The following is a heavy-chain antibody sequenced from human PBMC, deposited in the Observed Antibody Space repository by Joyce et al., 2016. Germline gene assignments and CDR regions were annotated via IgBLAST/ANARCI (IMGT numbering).Heavy chain of an antibody. J-gene: IGHJ4*02. CDR2: IWYDASRR. V-gene: IGHV3-33*01. D-gene: IGHD2-2*01. CDR1: GFTFSSHG. CDR3: ARDDCSTFCYAL. Sequence: QAQLVESGGGTVQPGTSLRLSCEASGFTFSSHGMHWFRQVPGKGLEWVAGIWYDASRRYYVDSVKGRFIISRDDSKNTLYLQMNRLRVEDTALYYCARDDCSTFCYALWGQGTLVTVSS.